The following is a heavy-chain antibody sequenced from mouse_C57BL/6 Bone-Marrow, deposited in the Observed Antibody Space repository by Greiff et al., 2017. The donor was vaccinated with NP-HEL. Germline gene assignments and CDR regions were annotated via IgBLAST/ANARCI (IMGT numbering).Heavy chain of an antibody. CDR1: GYSFTGYY. Sequence: VQLQQSGPELVKPGASVKISCKASGYSFTGYYMNWVKQSPEKSLEWIGEINPSTGGTTYNQKFKAKATLTVDKSSSTAYMQLKSLTSEDSAVYYCARVEDYGSSYAFAYWGQGTLVTVSA. J-gene: IGHJ3*01. V-gene: IGHV1-42*01. D-gene: IGHD1-1*01. CDR3: ARVEDYGSSYAFAY. CDR2: INPSTGGT.